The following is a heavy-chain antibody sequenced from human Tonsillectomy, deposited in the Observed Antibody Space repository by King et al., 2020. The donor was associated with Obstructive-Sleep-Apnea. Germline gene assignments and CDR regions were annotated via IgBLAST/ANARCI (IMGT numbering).Heavy chain of an antibody. CDR2: ISYSGGT. J-gene: IGHJ4*02. V-gene: IGHV4-59*01. Sequence: QLQESGPGLVKPSETLSLTCTVSGGSINSYYWSWIRQTPGKGLEWIGYISYSGGTNYNPSLKSRGTISVDTSKNQFSLKLSSVTAADTAVYYCARDRVGRDGYNRFDYWGQGTLVTVSS. CDR1: GGSINSYY. D-gene: IGHD5-24*01. CDR3: ARDRVGRDGYNRFDY.